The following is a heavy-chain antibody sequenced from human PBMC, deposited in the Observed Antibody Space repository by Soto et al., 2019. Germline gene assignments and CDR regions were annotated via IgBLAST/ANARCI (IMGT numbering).Heavy chain of an antibody. CDR2: ISYDESTT. CDR1: GFSFSRYG. J-gene: IGHJ3*01. D-gene: IGHD3-9*01. CDR3: STDTIGRYDSDAFDV. V-gene: IGHV3-30*03. Sequence: GGSLRLSCAASGFSFSRYGIHWVRQAPGKGLEWVAVISYDESTTFYADSVKGRFTISRDNSKNTLFLQMNSLRPEDTAVYYCSTDTIGRYDSDAFDVWGQGTMVTVSS.